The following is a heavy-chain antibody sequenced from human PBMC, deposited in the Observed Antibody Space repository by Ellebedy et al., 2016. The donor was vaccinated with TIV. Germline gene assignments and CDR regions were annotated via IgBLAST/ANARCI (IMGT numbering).Heavy chain of an antibody. CDR3: ATHSGSYSSNFDY. Sequence: SETLSLTCTVSNGSISSYYWSWIRQAPGKGLEWIGYIYDSGSTKYNPSLKSRVTMSQDTSKTQFSLKLTSVTGADTAVYYCATHSGSYSSNFDYWGQGTLVTVSS. CDR2: IYDSGST. D-gene: IGHD1-26*01. V-gene: IGHV4-59*01. CDR1: NGSISSYY. J-gene: IGHJ4*02.